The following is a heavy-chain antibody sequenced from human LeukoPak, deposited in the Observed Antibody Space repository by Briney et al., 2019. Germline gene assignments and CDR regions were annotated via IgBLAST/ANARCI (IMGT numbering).Heavy chain of an antibody. CDR1: RFTFSSYS. CDR2: ISSSSSYI. J-gene: IGHJ4*02. D-gene: IGHD5-18*01. Sequence: GGSLRLSCAASRFTFSSYSMNWVRQAPGKGLEWVSSISSSSSYIYYADSVKGRFTISRDNAKNSLYLQMNSLRAEDTAVYYCATDRENYSYGSSFDYWGQGTLVTVSS. V-gene: IGHV3-21*01. CDR3: ATDRENYSYGSSFDY.